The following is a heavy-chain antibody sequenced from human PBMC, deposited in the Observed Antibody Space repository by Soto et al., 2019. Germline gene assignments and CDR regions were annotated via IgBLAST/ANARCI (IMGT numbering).Heavy chain of an antibody. D-gene: IGHD1-1*01. V-gene: IGHV3-9*01. Sequence: AGGSLKLSCAASGFTFDDYAMHWVRQAPGKGLEWVSGISWNSGSIGYADSVKGRFTISRDNAKNSLYLQMNSLRAEDTALYYCAKDKGTTGTTAPFDIWGQGTMVTVSS. CDR3: AKDKGTTGTTAPFDI. CDR1: GFTFDDYA. J-gene: IGHJ3*02. CDR2: ISWNSGSI.